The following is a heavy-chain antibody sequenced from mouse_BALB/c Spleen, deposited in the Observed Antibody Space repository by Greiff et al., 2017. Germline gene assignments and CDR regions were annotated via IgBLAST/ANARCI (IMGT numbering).Heavy chain of an antibody. J-gene: IGHJ3*01. CDR1: GFTFSSYA. V-gene: IGHV5-9-4*01. CDR3: ASEQLGLAWFAY. D-gene: IGHD3-1*01. CDR2: ISSGGSYT. Sequence: EVKLVESGGGLVKPGGSLKLSCAASGFTFSSYAMSWVRQSPEKRLEWVAEISSGGSYTYYPDTVTGRFTISRDNAKNTLYLEMSSLRSEDTAMYYCASEQLGLAWFAYWGQGTLVTVSA.